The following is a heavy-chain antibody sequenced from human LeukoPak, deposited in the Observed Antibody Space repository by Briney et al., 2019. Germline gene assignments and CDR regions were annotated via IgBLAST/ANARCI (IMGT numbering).Heavy chain of an antibody. V-gene: IGHV3-23*01. CDR3: AKDSAEQWLVFNAFDI. CDR1: GFTFSSYA. Sequence: GGSLRLSCAASGFTFSSYAMSWVRQAPGKGLEWVSAISGSGGSTYYADSVKGRFTISRDNSKNTLYLQMNSLRAEDTAVYYCAKDSAEQWLVFNAFDIWGQGTMVTVSS. J-gene: IGHJ3*02. CDR2: ISGSGGST. D-gene: IGHD6-19*01.